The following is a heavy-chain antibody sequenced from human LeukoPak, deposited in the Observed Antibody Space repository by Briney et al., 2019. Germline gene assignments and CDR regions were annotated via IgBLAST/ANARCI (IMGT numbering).Heavy chain of an antibody. CDR1: GFTFSSYG. CDR2: ISYDGSNK. J-gene: IGHJ6*02. D-gene: IGHD4-17*01. Sequence: GRSLRLPCAASGFTFSSYGMHWVRQAPGKGLEWVAVISYDGSNKYYADSVKGRFTISRDNSKNTLYLQMNSLRAEDTAVYYCAKDNDYGDYGDGMDVWGQGTTVTVSS. CDR3: AKDNDYGDYGDGMDV. V-gene: IGHV3-30*18.